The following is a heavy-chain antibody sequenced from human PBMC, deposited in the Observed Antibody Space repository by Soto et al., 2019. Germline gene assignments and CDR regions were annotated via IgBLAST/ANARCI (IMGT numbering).Heavy chain of an antibody. Sequence: GASVKVSCKASGYTFTSFHIHWVRQAPGQGLEWMGIIPRSGGGTIYAQKFKGRVTMTSDTSTSTVYMEVSSLISDDTAVYYCSREGPGTCHFDFWGQGTLVTVSS. J-gene: IGHJ4*02. CDR1: GYTFTSFH. CDR2: IPRSGGGT. CDR3: SREGPGTCHFDF. V-gene: IGHV1-46*03.